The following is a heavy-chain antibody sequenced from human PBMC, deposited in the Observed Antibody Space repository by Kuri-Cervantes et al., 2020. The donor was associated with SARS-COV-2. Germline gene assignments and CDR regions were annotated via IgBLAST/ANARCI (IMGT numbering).Heavy chain of an antibody. CDR2: ISGSGDST. CDR1: GFTFSSFA. D-gene: IGHD1-14*01. Sequence: GGSLRLSCAASGFTFSSFAMNWVRQAPGKGLEWVSLISGSGDSTYYADSVKGRFTISRDNSKNTLYLQINSLRAEDTAVYYCARTLVCVPAPVDFWGQGPVVTVSS. J-gene: IGHJ4*02. CDR3: ARTLVCVPAPVDF. V-gene: IGHV3-23*01.